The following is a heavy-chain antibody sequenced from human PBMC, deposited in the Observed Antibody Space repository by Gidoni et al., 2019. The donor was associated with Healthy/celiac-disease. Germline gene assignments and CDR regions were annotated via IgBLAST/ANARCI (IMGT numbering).Heavy chain of an antibody. V-gene: IGHV3-30-3*01. CDR1: GFTFSSYA. D-gene: IGHD1-26*01. Sequence: QVQLVESGGGVVQPGRSLRLSRAASGFTFSSYAMHWVRQAPGKGLEWVAVISYDGSNKYYADSVKGRFTISRDNSKNTLYLQMNSLRAEDTAVYYCARKNFGAFDYWGQGTLVTVSS. CDR3: ARKNFGAFDY. CDR2: ISYDGSNK. J-gene: IGHJ4*02.